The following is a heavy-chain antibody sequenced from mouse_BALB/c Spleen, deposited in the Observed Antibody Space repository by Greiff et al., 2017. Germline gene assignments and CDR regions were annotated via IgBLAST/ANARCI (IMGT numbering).Heavy chain of an antibody. D-gene: IGHD1-2*01. J-gene: IGHJ4*01. CDR1: GFAFSSYD. V-gene: IGHV5-12-1*01. CDR2: ISSGGGST. Sequence: EVKLVESGGGLVKPGGSLKLSCAASGFAFSSYDMSWVRQTPEKRLEWVAYISSGGGSTYYPDTVKGRFTISRDNAKNTLYLQMSSLKSEDTAMYYCARHDYGYGLDYWGQGTSVTVSS. CDR3: ARHDYGYGLDY.